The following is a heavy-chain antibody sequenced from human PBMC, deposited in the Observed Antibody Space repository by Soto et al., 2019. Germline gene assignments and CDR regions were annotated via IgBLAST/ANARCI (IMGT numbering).Heavy chain of an antibody. D-gene: IGHD1-26*01. J-gene: IGHJ4*02. Sequence: EVQLLESGGGLIQPGGSLRLSCAASGFTFSTYAMGWVRQAPGKGLEWVAGISGSADSTDYADSVKGRFNISRDNSKNTLVLQMNSLRAEDTAVYYCAKDRFQFPGSYKATEYWGQGALVTVSS. V-gene: IGHV3-23*01. CDR1: GFTFSTYA. CDR3: AKDRFQFPGSYKATEY. CDR2: ISGSADST.